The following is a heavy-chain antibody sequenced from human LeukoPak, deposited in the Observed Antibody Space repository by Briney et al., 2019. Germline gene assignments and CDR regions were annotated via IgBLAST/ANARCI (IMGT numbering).Heavy chain of an antibody. CDR2: KSYDGSNK. D-gene: IGHD3-10*01. V-gene: IGHV3-30*18. J-gene: IGHJ4*02. Sequence: GGSLRLSCAASGFTFSSYGMHWVRQAPGKGLEWVAVKSYDGSNKYYADSVKGRFTISRDNSKNTLYLQMNSLRAEDTAVYYCAKDGGSGSYSDYWGQGTLVTVSS. CDR3: AKDGGSGSYSDY. CDR1: GFTFSSYG.